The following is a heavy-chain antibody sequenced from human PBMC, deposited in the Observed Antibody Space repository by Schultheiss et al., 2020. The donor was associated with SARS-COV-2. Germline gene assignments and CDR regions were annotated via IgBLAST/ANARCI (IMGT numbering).Heavy chain of an antibody. Sequence: SETLSLTCTVSGFSISSGYYWGWIRQPPGKGLEWIANIYHTGSTYSNPSLKSRVTISVDTSKNQVSLNLTSVTATDTAVYYCARSGSYYYMNVWGKGTTVTVSS. D-gene: IGHD3-10*01. CDR3: ARSGSYYYMNV. CDR2: IYHTGST. J-gene: IGHJ6*03. CDR1: GFSISSGYY. V-gene: IGHV4-38-2*02.